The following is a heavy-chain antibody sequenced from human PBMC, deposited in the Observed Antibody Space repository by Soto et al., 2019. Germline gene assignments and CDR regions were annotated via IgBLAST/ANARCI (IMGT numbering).Heavy chain of an antibody. Sequence: SETLSLTCTVSGDSITSNSYFWAWIRQPPGKGLEWIGSIYYSGTTYYNPSLKSRVTISVDKSKNQFSLKLSSVTAADTAVYYCARGNSDCSGGSCYRDYYYYGMDVWGQGTTVTVSS. D-gene: IGHD2-15*01. CDR2: IYYSGTT. CDR3: ARGNSDCSGGSCYRDYYYYGMDV. J-gene: IGHJ6*02. CDR1: GDSITSNSYF. V-gene: IGHV4-39*07.